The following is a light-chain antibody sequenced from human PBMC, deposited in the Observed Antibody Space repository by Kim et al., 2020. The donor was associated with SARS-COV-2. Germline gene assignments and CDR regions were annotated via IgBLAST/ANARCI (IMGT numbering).Light chain of an antibody. J-gene: IGKJ4*01. Sequence: DIQLTQSPSFLSASVGDRVTITCRASQGISSYLAWYQQKPGKAPKLLIYAASTLQSGVPSRFSGSGSATEFTLTISSLQPEDFATYYCQQVYSYPFTFGGGTKVDIK. CDR3: QQVYSYPFT. CDR1: QGISSY. CDR2: AAS. V-gene: IGKV1-9*01.